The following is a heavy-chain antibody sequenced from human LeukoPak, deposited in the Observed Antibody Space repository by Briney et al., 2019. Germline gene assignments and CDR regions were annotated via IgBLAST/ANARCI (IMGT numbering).Heavy chain of an antibody. CDR1: GDSVSSNSAT. J-gene: IGHJ4*02. V-gene: IGHV6-1*01. Sequence: SQTLSLTCAISGDSVSSNSATWNGIRQSPSRGLEWLGRTYYRSKWHNNYAVSVKSRITINPDTSKNQFSLQLNSVTPEDTAVYYCARGQGGATDYWGQGTLVTVSS. CDR3: ARGQGGATDY. CDR2: TYYRSKWHN. D-gene: IGHD1-26*01.